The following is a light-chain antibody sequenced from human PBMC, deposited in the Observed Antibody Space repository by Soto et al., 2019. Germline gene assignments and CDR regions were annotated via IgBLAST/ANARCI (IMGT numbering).Light chain of an antibody. J-gene: IGKJ2*02. CDR3: EQYNNWPCT. V-gene: IGKV3-15*01. CDR1: QSVSSN. Sequence: EIVMTQSPATLSVSPGERATLSCRASQSVSSNLAWYQQKPGQAPRLLIYGASTRATGIPARFSGSGSGTEFTLTISSLQSEDFAAYYCEQYNNWPCTFGQGTELEIK. CDR2: GAS.